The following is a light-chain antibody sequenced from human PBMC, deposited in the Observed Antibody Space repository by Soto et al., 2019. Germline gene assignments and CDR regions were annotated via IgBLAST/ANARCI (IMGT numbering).Light chain of an antibody. CDR1: SSDVGGYDY. CDR2: EVS. CDR3: CSYTSTTNWV. V-gene: IGLV2-14*01. J-gene: IGLJ3*02. Sequence: QSALTQPASVSGSPGQSITISCTGTSSDVGGYDYVSWYQQHPGKAPKIMIYEVSNRPSWVSERFSGSKSGNTASLTISGLQAEDEADYYFCSYTSTTNWVFGGGTKVTVL.